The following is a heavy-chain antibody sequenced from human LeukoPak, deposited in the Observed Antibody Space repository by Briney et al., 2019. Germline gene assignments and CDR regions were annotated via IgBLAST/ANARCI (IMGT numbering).Heavy chain of an antibody. CDR3: ATGGNPHLLVGAFDI. CDR1: GFTFSSYA. J-gene: IGHJ3*02. D-gene: IGHD2-15*01. Sequence: GSLRLSCAASGFTFSSYAMYWVRQAPGKGLEWVAVISYDGSNKYYADSVKGRFTISRDNSKNTLYLQMNSLRAEDTAVYYCATGGNPHLLVGAFDIWGQGTMVTVSS. V-gene: IGHV3-30-3*01. CDR2: ISYDGSNK.